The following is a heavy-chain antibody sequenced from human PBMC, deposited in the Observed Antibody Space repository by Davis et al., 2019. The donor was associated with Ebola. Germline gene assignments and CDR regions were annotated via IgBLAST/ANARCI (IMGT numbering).Heavy chain of an antibody. CDR1: GGTFSSYA. CDR2: MNPNSGNT. Sequence: ASVKVSCKASGGTFSSYAISWVRQAPGQGLEWMGWMNPNSGNTGYAQKFQGRVNMTEDTSTDTAYMELSSLRSEDTAVYYCATRAERYDFWSGYDYWGQGTLVTVSS. CDR3: ATRAERYDFWSGYDY. J-gene: IGHJ4*02. D-gene: IGHD3-3*01. V-gene: IGHV1-8*02.